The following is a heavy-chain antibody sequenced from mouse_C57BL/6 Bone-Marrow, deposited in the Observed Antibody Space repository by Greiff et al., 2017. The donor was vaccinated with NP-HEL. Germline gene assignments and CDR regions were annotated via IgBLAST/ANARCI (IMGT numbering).Heavy chain of an antibody. J-gene: IGHJ4*01. CDR3: TPRIYYDSPYAMDY. CDR1: GYTFTSYW. D-gene: IGHD2-4*01. V-gene: IGHV1-5*01. CDR2: IYPGNSDT. Sequence: VQLQQSGTVLARPGASVKMSCKTSGYTFTSYWMHWVKQRPGQGLEWIGAIYPGNSDTSYNQKFKGKAKLTAVTSASTAYMELSSLTNEDSAVYYCTPRIYYDSPYAMDYWGQGTSVTVSS.